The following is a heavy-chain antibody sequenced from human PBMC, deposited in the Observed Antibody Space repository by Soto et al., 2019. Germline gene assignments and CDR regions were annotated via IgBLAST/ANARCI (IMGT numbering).Heavy chain of an antibody. CDR3: ARDPVYGWNYDQRAPGLFFDY. CDR1: GYAFTGYY. D-gene: IGHD1-7*01. Sequence: ASVKVSCKASGYAFTGYYMHWVRQAPGQGLEWMGWINPNSGGTNYAQKFQGRVTMTRDTSISTAYMELSRLRSDDTAVYYCARDPVYGWNYDQRAPGLFFDYWGQGTLVTVP. V-gene: IGHV1-2*02. CDR2: INPNSGGT. J-gene: IGHJ4*02.